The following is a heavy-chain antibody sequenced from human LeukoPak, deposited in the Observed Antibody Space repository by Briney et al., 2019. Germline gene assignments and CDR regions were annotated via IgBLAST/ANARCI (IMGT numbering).Heavy chain of an antibody. CDR3: ARVLHSDDHRRNNWFDP. Sequence: GASVKVSCKASGYTFTSYGISWVRQAPGQGLEWMGWISAYNGNTNYAQKLQGRVTMTTDTSTSTAYMELRSLRSDDTAMYYCARVLHSDDHRRNNWFDPWGQGTLVTVSS. CDR1: GYTFTSYG. D-gene: IGHD1-14*01. CDR2: ISAYNGNT. J-gene: IGHJ5*02. V-gene: IGHV1-18*01.